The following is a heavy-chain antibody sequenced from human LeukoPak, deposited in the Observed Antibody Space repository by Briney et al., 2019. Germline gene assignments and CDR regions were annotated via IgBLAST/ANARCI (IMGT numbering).Heavy chain of an antibody. D-gene: IGHD3-10*01. CDR2: IYPGDSDT. CDR3: ARGGSGTYDYDY. V-gene: IGHV5-51*01. Sequence: GESLKISCKGSGYKFTTYWIGWVRQMPGKGLEWVGIIYPGDSDTRYSPSFQGQVTISADKSISTAYLQYNSLKASDTAMFYCARGGSGTYDYDYWGQGTLVTVSS. CDR1: GYKFTTYW. J-gene: IGHJ4*02.